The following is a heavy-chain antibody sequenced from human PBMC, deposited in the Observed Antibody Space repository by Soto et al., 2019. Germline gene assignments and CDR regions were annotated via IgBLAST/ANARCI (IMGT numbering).Heavy chain of an antibody. J-gene: IGHJ4*02. D-gene: IGHD5-18*01. CDR3: TTAPPVRPNTAPDY. Sequence: PGGSLRLSCAASGFTFSNAWMNWVRQAPGKGLEWVGRIKSKTDGGTTDYAAPVKGRFTISRDDSKNTLYLQMNSLKTEDTAVYYCTTAPPVRPNTAPDYWGQGTLVTVSS. CDR1: GFTFSNAW. CDR2: IKSKTDGGTT. V-gene: IGHV3-15*07.